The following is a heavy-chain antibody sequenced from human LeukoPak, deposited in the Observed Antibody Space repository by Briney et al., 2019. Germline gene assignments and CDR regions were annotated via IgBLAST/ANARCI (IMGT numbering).Heavy chain of an antibody. Sequence: ASVKVSCKASGYTFTSYAMHWVRQAPGQRLEWMGWINAGNGNTKYSQKFQGRVTITRDTSASTAYMELSSLRSEDTAVYYCACGDYYDSSGSHWFDPWGQGTLVTVSS. CDR3: ACGDYYDSSGSHWFDP. D-gene: IGHD3-22*01. V-gene: IGHV1-3*01. CDR2: INAGNGNT. J-gene: IGHJ5*02. CDR1: GYTFTSYA.